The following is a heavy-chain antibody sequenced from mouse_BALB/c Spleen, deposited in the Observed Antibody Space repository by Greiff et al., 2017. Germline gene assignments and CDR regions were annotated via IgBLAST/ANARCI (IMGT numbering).Heavy chain of an antibody. CDR1: GYAFSSYW. CDR2: IYPGDSDT. CDR3: ARFNYDDAMDY. V-gene: IGHV1-80*01. Sequence: VQLEESGAELVRPGSSVKISCKASGYAFSSYWMNWVKQRPGQGLEWIGQIYPGDSDTNYNGKFKRKATLTADKSANTAYMQLSSLTSEGFEVYIWARFNYDDAMDYGGEGTSVTVSS. J-gene: IGHJ4*01. D-gene: IGHD2-4*01.